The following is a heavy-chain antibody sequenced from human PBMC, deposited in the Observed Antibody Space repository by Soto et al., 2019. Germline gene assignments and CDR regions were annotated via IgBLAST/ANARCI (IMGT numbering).Heavy chain of an antibody. Sequence: GASVKVSCKASGYTFTGYYMHWVRQAPGQGLEWMGWINPNSGGTNYAQKFQGRVTMTRDTSISTAYMELSRLRSDDTAVYYCARLIVATITPRYFDYWGQGTLVTVSS. CDR2: INPNSGGT. D-gene: IGHD5-12*01. V-gene: IGHV1-2*02. CDR3: ARLIVATITPRYFDY. CDR1: GYTFTGYY. J-gene: IGHJ4*02.